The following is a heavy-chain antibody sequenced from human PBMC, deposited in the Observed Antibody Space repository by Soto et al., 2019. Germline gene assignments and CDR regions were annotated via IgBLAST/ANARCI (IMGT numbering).Heavy chain of an antibody. CDR1: GGSISSHY. V-gene: IGHV4-59*11. CDR3: ARVTYYDILTGQYYFDY. J-gene: IGHJ4*02. D-gene: IGHD3-9*01. Sequence: SETLSLTCTVSGGSISSHYWSWIRQPPGKGLEWIGYIYYSGSTNYNPSLKSRVTISVDTSKNQFSLKLSSVTAADTAVYYCARVTYYDILTGQYYFDYWGQGTLVTVSS. CDR2: IYYSGST.